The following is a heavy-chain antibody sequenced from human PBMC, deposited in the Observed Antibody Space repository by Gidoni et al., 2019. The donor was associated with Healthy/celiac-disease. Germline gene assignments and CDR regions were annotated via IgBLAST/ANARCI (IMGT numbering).Heavy chain of an antibody. D-gene: IGHD5-18*01. CDR2: INPSGGST. J-gene: IGHJ4*02. CDR3: ARVDTAMVSDY. V-gene: IGHV1-46*01. CDR1: GNTFTSYY. Sequence: QVQLVHPGADVKKPGASVKVPCMASGNTFTSYYMHWVRHAPGQGLEWLGIINPSGGSTSSAQKFQGRVTMTRDTSTSAVDMDLSSLRSEDTAVYYCARVDTAMVSDYWGQGTLVTVSS.